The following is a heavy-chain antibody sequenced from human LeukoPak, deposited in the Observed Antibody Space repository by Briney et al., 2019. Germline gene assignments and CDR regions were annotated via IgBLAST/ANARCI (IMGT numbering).Heavy chain of an antibody. J-gene: IGHJ6*03. CDR2: ISGSGVST. CDR1: GFTFSSYA. V-gene: IGHV3-23*01. D-gene: IGHD6-19*01. CDR3: AKGLIAVAGTRFAGGYMDV. Sequence: PGGSLRLSCAASGFTFSSYAMSWVRQAPGKGLEWVSSISGSGVSTYYADSVQGRFTISRDNSKSALYLQMNSLRAEDTAVYYCAKGLIAVAGTRFAGGYMDVRGKGTTVTVSS.